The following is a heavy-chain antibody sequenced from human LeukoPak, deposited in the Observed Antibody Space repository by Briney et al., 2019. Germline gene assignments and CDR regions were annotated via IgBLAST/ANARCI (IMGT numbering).Heavy chain of an antibody. J-gene: IGHJ6*03. CDR3: ARDAVSGSYSYNYYYYMDV. CDR2: ISAYNGNT. CDR1: GYTFTSYG. Sequence: ASVKVSCKASGYTFTSYGINWVRQAPGQGLEWMGWISAYNGNTNYAQKLQGRVTMTTDTSTSTAYMELRSLRSDDTAVYYCARDAVSGSYSYNYYYYMDVWGKGTTVTVSS. D-gene: IGHD1-26*01. V-gene: IGHV1-18*01.